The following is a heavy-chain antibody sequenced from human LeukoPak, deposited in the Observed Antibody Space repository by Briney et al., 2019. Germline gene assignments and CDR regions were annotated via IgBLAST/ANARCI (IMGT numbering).Heavy chain of an antibody. Sequence: SETLSLTCTVSGGSISSSSYYWGWIRQPPGKGLEWIGSIYYSGSTYYNPSLKSRVTISVDTSKNQFSLKLNSVTPEDTAVYYCARDPIEYSGSYSFDYWGQGTLVTVSS. J-gene: IGHJ4*02. CDR2: IYYSGST. CDR1: GGSISSSSYY. CDR3: ARDPIEYSGSYSFDY. V-gene: IGHV4-39*02. D-gene: IGHD1-26*01.